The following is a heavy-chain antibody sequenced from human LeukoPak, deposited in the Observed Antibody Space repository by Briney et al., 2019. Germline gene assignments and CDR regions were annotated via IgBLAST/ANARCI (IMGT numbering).Heavy chain of an antibody. CDR1: GGSISSFH. J-gene: IGHJ2*01. CDR2: IHNSGTI. CDR3: ARDDRYYEGAHNYAGWYFDL. D-gene: IGHD3-10*01. V-gene: IGHV4-59*01. Sequence: PSETLSLTCTVSGGSISSFHWSWLRQSPGKGLEWIGYIHNSGTINYNPSLKSRVTISLDTSRNQFSLRLTSVTPADTAVYYCARDDRYYEGAHNYAGWYFDLWGRGTLVTVSS.